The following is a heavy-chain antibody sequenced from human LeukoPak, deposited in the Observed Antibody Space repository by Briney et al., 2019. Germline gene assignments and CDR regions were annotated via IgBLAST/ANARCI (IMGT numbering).Heavy chain of an antibody. D-gene: IGHD3-22*01. Sequence: ASVKVSCKASGGTFSSYAISWVRQAPGQGLEWMGGIIPIFGTANYAQKFQGRVTITADEPTSTAYMELSSLRSEDTAVYYCARGTYDSSGYSPCDYWGQGTLVTVSS. CDR2: IIPIFGTA. CDR3: ARGTYDSSGYSPCDY. CDR1: GGTFSSYA. J-gene: IGHJ4*02. V-gene: IGHV1-69*13.